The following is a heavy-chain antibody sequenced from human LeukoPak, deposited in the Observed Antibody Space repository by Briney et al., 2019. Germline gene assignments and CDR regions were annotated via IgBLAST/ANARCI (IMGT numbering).Heavy chain of an antibody. D-gene: IGHD4-17*01. CDR2: INPSGGST. J-gene: IGHJ6*02. CDR1: GYTFTSYY. Sequence: ASAKVSCKASGYTFTSYYMHWVRQAPGQGLEWMGIINPSGGSTSYAQKFQGRVTMTRDTSTSTVYMELSSLRSEDTAVYYCARDVGYGDYPSYGMDVWGQGTTVTVSS. CDR3: ARDVGYGDYPSYGMDV. V-gene: IGHV1-46*01.